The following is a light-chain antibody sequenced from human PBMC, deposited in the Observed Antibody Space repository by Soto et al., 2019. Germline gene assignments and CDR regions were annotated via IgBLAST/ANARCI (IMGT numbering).Light chain of an antibody. J-gene: IGKJ1*01. CDR2: ATS. Sequence: DIQMTQSPSSLSASVGDRVTITCRASQSISNYLNWYQRKPGKAPNLLIYATSTLQTGVPSRFSGRGSGTDFTLTISSLQPEDFATYYCQHSDSIPWTFGQGTKVEI. CDR3: QHSDSIPWT. V-gene: IGKV1-39*01. CDR1: QSISNY.